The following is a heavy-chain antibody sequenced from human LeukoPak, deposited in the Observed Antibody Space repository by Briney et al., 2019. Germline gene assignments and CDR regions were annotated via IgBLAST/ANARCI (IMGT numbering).Heavy chain of an antibody. CDR1: GFTFSNAW. CDR3: TTDRPDQTYYGFDY. J-gene: IGHJ4*02. V-gene: IGHV3-15*01. D-gene: IGHD3-22*01. Sequence: SGGSLRLSCAASGFTFSNAWMSWVRQAPGKGLEWVGRIKSKTDGGTTDYAAPVKGRFTISRDDSKNTLYLQMNSLKNEDTAVYYCTTDRPDQTYYGFDYWGQGTLVTVSS. CDR2: IKSKTDGGTT.